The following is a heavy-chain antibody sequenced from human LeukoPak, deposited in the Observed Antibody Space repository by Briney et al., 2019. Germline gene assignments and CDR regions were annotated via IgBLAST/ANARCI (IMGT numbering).Heavy chain of an antibody. J-gene: IGHJ4*02. CDR3: AKGSYYDSSGSFYFDY. Sequence: GGSLRLSCTASGFTFSSYAMSWVRQAPGKGLEWVSGISGSGDNTYCADSVKGRFTISRDNSKNTLYVQVNSLGTEDTAAYYCAKGSYYDSSGSFYFDYWGQGTLVTVSS. CDR2: ISGSGDNT. D-gene: IGHD3-22*01. V-gene: IGHV3-23*01. CDR1: GFTFSSYA.